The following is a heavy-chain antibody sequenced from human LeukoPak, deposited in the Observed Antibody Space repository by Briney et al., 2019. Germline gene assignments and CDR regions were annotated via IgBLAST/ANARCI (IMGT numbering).Heavy chain of an antibody. Sequence: PGGSLRLSCEASGFTFSGYEMNWFRLAPGKGLEWVSYVSKSGGTMKNADSVKGRFTVSRDNAKNSLYLQMDSLTAEDTAVYYCATAVIRGRGTMVTVSS. CDR2: VSKSGGTM. CDR1: GFTFSGYE. J-gene: IGHJ3*02. CDR3: ATAVI. V-gene: IGHV3-48*03.